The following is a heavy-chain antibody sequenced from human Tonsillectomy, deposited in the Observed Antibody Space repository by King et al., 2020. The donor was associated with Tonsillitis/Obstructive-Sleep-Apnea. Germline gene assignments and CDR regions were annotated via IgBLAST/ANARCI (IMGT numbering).Heavy chain of an antibody. J-gene: IGHJ4*02. Sequence: TLRESGPALVKPTQTLTLTCTFSGFSLSTGGMCVSWVRQPPGKALEWLARIDWDDDKYYSTSLKTRLTISKDTSKNQVVLTMTNMDPVDTATYYCARTLGRIAIFGVVTPYFDYWGQGTLVTVSS. CDR2: IDWDDDK. D-gene: IGHD3-3*01. V-gene: IGHV2-70*11. CDR1: GFSLSTGGMC. CDR3: ARTLGRIAIFGVVTPYFDY.